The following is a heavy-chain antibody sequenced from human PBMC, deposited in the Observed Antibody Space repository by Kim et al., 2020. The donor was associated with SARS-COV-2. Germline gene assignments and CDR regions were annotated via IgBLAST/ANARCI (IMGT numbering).Heavy chain of an antibody. CDR3: ARLLGYSSSWFDY. CDR1: GFTFSSYW. J-gene: IGHJ4*02. CDR2: IKQDGSEK. Sequence: GGSLRLSCAASGFTFSSYWMSWVRQAPGKGLEWVANIKQDGSEKYYVDSVKGRFTISRDNAKNSLYLQMNSLRAEDTAVYYCARLLGYSSSWFDYWGQGTLVTVSS. D-gene: IGHD6-13*01. V-gene: IGHV3-7*03.